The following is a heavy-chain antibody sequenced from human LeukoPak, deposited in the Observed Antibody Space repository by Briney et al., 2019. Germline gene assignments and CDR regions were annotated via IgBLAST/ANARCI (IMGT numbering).Heavy chain of an antibody. J-gene: IGHJ3*02. D-gene: IGHD2-21*02. CDR1: GGTFSSCA. CDR2: IIPIFGTA. V-gene: IGHV1-69*01. CDR3: ASSCCSHLDAFDI. Sequence: SSVKVSCKASGGTFSSCAISWVRQAPGQGLEWMGGIIPIFGTANYAQKFQGRVTITADESTSTAYMELSSLRSEDTAVYYCASSCCSHLDAFDIWGQGTMVTVSS.